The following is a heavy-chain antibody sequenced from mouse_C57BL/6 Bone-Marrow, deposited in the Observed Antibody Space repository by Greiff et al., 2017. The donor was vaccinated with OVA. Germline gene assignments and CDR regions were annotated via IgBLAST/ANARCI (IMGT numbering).Heavy chain of an antibody. CDR3: AREGDMGYYGFAY. CDR1: GFTFSSYG. D-gene: IGHD2-3*01. J-gene: IGHJ3*01. Sequence: EVHLVESGGDLVKPGGSLKLSCAASGFTFSSYGMSWVRQTPDKRLEWVATISSGGSYTYYPDSVQGRFTISRDNAKNTLYLQMSSLKSEDTAMYYCAREGDMGYYGFAYWGQGTLVTVSA. CDR2: ISSGGSYT. V-gene: IGHV5-6*01.